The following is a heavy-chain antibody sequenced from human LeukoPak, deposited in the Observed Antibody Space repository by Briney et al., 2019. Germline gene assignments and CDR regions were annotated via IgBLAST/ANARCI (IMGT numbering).Heavy chain of an antibody. CDR2: FFQSEKS. J-gene: IGHJ4*02. Sequence: SETLSLTCDIAGHSTTRGYYWAWFRLSPGKGPEWIATFFQSEKSFYNASLESRVIMSLDTSKSQFSLHLTSVTAADTAVYYCARVLPVPYLLDSWGQGTHVTVSS. V-gene: IGHV4-38-2*01. CDR1: GHSTTRGYY. CDR3: ARVLPVPYLLDS. D-gene: IGHD3-10*02.